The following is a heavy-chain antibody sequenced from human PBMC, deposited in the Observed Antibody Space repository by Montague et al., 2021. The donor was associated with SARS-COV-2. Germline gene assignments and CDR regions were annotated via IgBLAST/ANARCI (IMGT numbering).Heavy chain of an antibody. CDR1: GGSVSSYY. J-gene: IGHJ5*02. Sequence: SETLSLTCTVSGGSVSSYYWSWIRQSPGKGLQWLGYIYYSGSTDYNPSLKSRVTISVDTSKNQLSLRLNSVTPADTAVYFCARAGGFYDYWSGYTSSAGFFDPWGQGILVTVSS. CDR3: ARAGGFYDYWSGYTSSAGFFDP. CDR2: IYYSGST. D-gene: IGHD3-3*01. V-gene: IGHV4-59*02.